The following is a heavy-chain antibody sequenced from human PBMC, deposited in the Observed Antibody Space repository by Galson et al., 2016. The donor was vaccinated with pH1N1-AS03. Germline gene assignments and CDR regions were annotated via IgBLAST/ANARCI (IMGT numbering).Heavy chain of an antibody. CDR3: ARGVVDCSGPACSATLRFDP. J-gene: IGHJ5*02. CDR2: MNPDSGNT. V-gene: IGHV1-8*03. Sequence: SVKVSCKASGYTFTTYDINWVRQAPGQGLEWMGWMNPDSGNTGYAPSFQGSVTITRDTSISTAYIDLSSLRSDDTAVYYWARGVVDCSGPACSATLRFDPWGQGTLVTVSS. D-gene: IGHD2-15*01. CDR1: GYTFTTYD.